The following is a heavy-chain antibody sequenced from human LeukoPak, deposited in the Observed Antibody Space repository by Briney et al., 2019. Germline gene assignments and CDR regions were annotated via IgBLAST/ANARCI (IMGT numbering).Heavy chain of an antibody. CDR1: GFTFSSYE. Sequence: GGSLRLSCAASGFTFSSYEMNWVRQAPGKGLEWVSYISSSGSTIYYADSVKGRFTISRDNAKNSLYLQMNCLRAEDTAVYYCARDTRGVVVVAATQGGRAHGMDVWGQGTTVTVYS. D-gene: IGHD2-15*01. CDR2: ISSSGSTI. V-gene: IGHV3-48*03. CDR3: ARDTRGVVVVAATQGGRAHGMDV. J-gene: IGHJ6*02.